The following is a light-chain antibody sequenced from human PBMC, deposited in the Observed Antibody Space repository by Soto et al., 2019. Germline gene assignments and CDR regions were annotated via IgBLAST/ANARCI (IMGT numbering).Light chain of an antibody. V-gene: IGLV2-8*01. CDR2: GVS. CDR1: SSDIGTFSS. Sequence: QSALTQPPSASGSPGQSVTISCTGTSSDIGTFSSISWYQQYPGKAPKLMIFGVSQRPSGVPDRFSGSKSANTASLTVSGLQAEDEAEYYCSSQAGSDSLMVFGGGTKVTVL. CDR3: SSQAGSDSLMV. J-gene: IGLJ2*01.